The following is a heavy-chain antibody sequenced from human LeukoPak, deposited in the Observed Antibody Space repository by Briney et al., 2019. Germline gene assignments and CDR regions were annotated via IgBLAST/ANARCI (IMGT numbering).Heavy chain of an antibody. CDR2: IYSGGST. D-gene: IGHD3-3*01. CDR3: ALGGYDFWSGYPN. CDR1: GFTVSSNY. Sequence: GGSLRLSCAASGFTVSSNYMSWVRQAPGKGLEWVSVIYSGGSTYYADSVKGRFTISRDNSKNTLYLQMSSLRAEDTAVYYCALGGYDFWSGYPNWGQGTLVTVSS. V-gene: IGHV3-53*01. J-gene: IGHJ4*02.